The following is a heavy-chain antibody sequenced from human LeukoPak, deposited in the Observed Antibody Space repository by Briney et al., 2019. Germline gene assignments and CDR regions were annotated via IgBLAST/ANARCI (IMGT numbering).Heavy chain of an antibody. CDR2: IYTSGST. D-gene: IGHD6-19*01. CDR3: VRSRGWYHAFDI. V-gene: IGHV4-4*07. J-gene: IGHJ3*02. CDR1: GGSISSYY. Sequence: PSETLSLTCTVSGGSISSYYWSWIRQPAGKGLEWIGRIYTSGSTSYNPSLKSRVTMSVDTSNNQFSLKLSSVTAADTAVYYCVRSRGWYHAFDIWGQGTMVTVSS.